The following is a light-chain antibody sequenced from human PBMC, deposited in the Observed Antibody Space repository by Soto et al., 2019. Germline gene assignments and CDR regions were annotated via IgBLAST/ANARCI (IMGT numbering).Light chain of an antibody. CDR3: QQYGSSPIT. CDR1: QSVNNNY. V-gene: IGKV3-20*01. Sequence: EIVLTQSPGTLSLSPGERATLSCRASQSVNNNYIAWYQQKPGQAPKVLIYVASSRATGIPDRFSGSGSGTDFTLTISRLEPEDFAVYYCQQYGSSPITFGQGTRLEIK. J-gene: IGKJ5*01. CDR2: VAS.